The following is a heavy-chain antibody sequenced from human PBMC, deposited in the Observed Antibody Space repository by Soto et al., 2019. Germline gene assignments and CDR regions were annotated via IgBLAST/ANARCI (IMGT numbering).Heavy chain of an antibody. D-gene: IGHD1-26*01. CDR3: ARHGITGSYYDAFDI. J-gene: IGHJ3*02. CDR2: IKYSGTT. CDR1: DGDTSTSARK. V-gene: IGHV4-39*01. Sequence: LSQNCTVTDGDTSTSARKWASARQPPGKGLEWIASIKYSGTTFYNPSLKSRVTLSVDTSKNQFALKLSSVTAAETAVYYCARHGITGSYYDAFDIWGQGTMVS.